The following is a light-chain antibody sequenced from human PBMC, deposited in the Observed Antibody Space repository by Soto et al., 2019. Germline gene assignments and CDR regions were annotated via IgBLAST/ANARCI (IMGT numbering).Light chain of an antibody. J-gene: IGKJ4*01. CDR1: ENVGTN. CDR2: GSS. V-gene: IGKV3D-15*01. Sequence: IVMTQSPATLSVSPGDEVTLSCRASENVGTNLAWYQQKPGQAPRLLIYGSSTRATGIPATFSGSGSGTEFTLTISSLQSEESAIYYCQQYNNWGLSFGGGTKVVIK. CDR3: QQYNNWGLS.